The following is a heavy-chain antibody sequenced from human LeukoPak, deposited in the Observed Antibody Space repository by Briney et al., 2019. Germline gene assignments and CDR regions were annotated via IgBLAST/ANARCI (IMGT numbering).Heavy chain of an antibody. D-gene: IGHD4-23*01. CDR3: ASPRPGSYGGLDY. J-gene: IGHJ4*02. Sequence: SETLSLTCTVSGGSISTYYWNWIRQPAGKGLEWIGRVYTSGSTNYNPSLKSRVTISVDTSKNQFSLKLSSVTAADTAVYYCASPRPGSYGGLDYWGQGTLVTVSS. V-gene: IGHV4-4*07. CDR2: VYTSGST. CDR1: GGSISTYY.